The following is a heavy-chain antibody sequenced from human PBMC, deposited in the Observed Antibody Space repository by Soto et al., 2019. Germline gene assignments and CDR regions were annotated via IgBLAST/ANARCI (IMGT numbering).Heavy chain of an antibody. V-gene: IGHV3-33*01. J-gene: IGHJ4*02. CDR1: GFTFSSYG. Sequence: GGSLRLSCAASGFTFSSYGMHWVRQAPGKGLEWVAVIWYDGSNKYYADSVKGRFTISRDNSKNTLYLQMNSLRAEDTAVYYCARPAVAGRFYFDYWGQGTLVTVSS. CDR3: ARPAVAGRFYFDY. CDR2: IWYDGSNK. D-gene: IGHD6-19*01.